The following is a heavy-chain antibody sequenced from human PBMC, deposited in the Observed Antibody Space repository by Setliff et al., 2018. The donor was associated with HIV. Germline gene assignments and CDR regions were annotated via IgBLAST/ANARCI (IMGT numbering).Heavy chain of an antibody. CDR1: GGSFSNHY. CDR3: ARGGDWTLDY. V-gene: IGHV4-34*01. J-gene: IGHJ4*02. CDR2: INPSEST. D-gene: IGHD2-21*02. Sequence: SETLSLTCAVYGGSFSNHYWTWIRQPPGKGLEWIGEINPSESTHYNPSLKSRVTISVDTSKNQFSLILTSVTAADTAVYYCARGGDWTLDYWGRGSRVTVSS.